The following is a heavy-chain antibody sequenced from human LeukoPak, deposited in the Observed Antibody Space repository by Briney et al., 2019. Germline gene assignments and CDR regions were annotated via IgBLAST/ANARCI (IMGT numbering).Heavy chain of an antibody. D-gene: IGHD5-18*01. CDR1: GGTFSGYY. V-gene: IGHV4-34*01. J-gene: IGHJ3*02. CDR2: INHSGST. CDR3: ARGLGYSYAEGDAFDI. Sequence: PSETLSLTCAVYGGTFSGYYWSWIRQPPGKGLEWIGEINHSGSTNYNPSLKSRVTISVDTSKNQFSLKLSSVTAADTAVYYCARGLGYSYAEGDAFDIWGQGTMVTVSS.